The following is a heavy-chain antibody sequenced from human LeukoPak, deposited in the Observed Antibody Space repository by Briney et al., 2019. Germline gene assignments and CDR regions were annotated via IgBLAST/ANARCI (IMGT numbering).Heavy chain of an antibody. Sequence: SETLSLTCTVSGGSISSYYWSWIRQPAGKGLEWIGRIYISGSGSTNYNPSLKSLVTMSVDTSKNQFSLKLSSVTAADTAVYYCARGRRSGYSSSWYEDWFDPWGQGTLVTVSS. V-gene: IGHV4-4*07. D-gene: IGHD6-13*01. CDR2: IYISGSGST. J-gene: IGHJ5*02. CDR1: GGSISSYY. CDR3: ARGRRSGYSSSWYEDWFDP.